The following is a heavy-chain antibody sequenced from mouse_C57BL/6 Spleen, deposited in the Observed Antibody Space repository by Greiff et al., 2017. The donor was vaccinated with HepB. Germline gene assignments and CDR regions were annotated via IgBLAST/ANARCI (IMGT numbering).Heavy chain of an antibody. Sequence: QVQLQQPGAELVKPGASVKMSCKASGYTFTSYWITWVKQRPGQGLEWIGEIYPGSGSTNYNEKFKSKATLTVDTSSSTAYMQLSSLTSEDSAVSCCARGKRNYYDWYFDVWGTGTTVTVSS. CDR2: IYPGSGST. CDR1: GYTFTSYW. D-gene: IGHD1-1*01. V-gene: IGHV1-55*01. CDR3: ARGKRNYYDWYFDV. J-gene: IGHJ1*03.